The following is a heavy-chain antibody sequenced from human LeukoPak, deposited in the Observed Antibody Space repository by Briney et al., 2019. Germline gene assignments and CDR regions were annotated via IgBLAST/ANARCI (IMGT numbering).Heavy chain of an antibody. CDR2: ISDSGST. J-gene: IGHJ3*02. V-gene: IGHV4-31*03. D-gene: IGHD4-17*01. CDR1: GGSISSGGYY. Sequence: SETLSLTCTVSGGSISSGGYYWNWIRQHPGEGLEWIGYISDSGSTYYIPSLKSRVTISVDTSKNVFSLKLSSVTAADTAVYYCARDSVTHDAFDIWGQGTMVTVSS. CDR3: ARDSVTHDAFDI.